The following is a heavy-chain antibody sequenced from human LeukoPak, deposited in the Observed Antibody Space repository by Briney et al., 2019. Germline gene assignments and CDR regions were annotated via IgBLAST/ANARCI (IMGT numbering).Heavy chain of an antibody. Sequence: PGGSLRLSCAASGFTFSNYWMHWVRQAPGKGLVWVSRINSDGINTSYADSVKGRFTISRDNSKNTLYLQMNSLRTDDTAVYYCARGLRTGDHWGQGTLVTVSS. CDR1: GFTFSNYW. CDR2: INSDGINT. CDR3: ARGLRTGDH. D-gene: IGHD2-21*02. J-gene: IGHJ4*02. V-gene: IGHV3-74*01.